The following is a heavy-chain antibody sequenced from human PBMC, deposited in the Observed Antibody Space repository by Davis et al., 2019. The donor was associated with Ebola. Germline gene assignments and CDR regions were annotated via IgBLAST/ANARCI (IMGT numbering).Heavy chain of an antibody. CDR1: GGSISAYY. J-gene: IGHJ4*02. D-gene: IGHD2/OR15-2a*01. V-gene: IGHV4-59*01. CDR3: VRSEWNSAT. Sequence: MPSETLSLTCTVSGGSISAYYWSWMRQPPGEGLEWIGYIHFSGTTKYSPSLNSRATISKDTSKNQFSLKLSSVTAADTAVYYCVRSEWNSATWGQGTLVTVSS. CDR2: IHFSGTT.